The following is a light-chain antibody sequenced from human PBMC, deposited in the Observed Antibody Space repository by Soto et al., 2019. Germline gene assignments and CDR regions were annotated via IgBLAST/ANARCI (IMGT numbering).Light chain of an antibody. CDR2: WAS. V-gene: IGKV4-1*01. CDR1: QSVLYSSNNKNY. CDR3: QQHYSTPFT. J-gene: IGKJ2*01. Sequence: DIVMTQSPDSLAVSLGERATINCKSSQSVLYSSNNKNYLAWYQQKLGQPPKLLIYWASTRESGVPDRFSGSGSETDFTLTISSLQAEDVAVYYCQQHYSTPFTFGQGTKLEIK.